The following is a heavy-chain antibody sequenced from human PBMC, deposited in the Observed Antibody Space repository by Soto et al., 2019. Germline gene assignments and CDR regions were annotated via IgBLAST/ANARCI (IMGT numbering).Heavy chain of an antibody. CDR1: GFTFSTYG. CDR2: IWYDGSNK. CDR3: ARNPRDSSGYLSGIDP. Sequence: QMQLVESGGGVVQPGRSLRLSCAASGFTFSTYGMHWVRQAPGKGLEWVAVIWYDGSNKYYADSVKGRFTISRDNSKNTLYLQMNSLRVEYTAVYYCARNPRDSSGYLSGIDPWGQGTLVTVSS. V-gene: IGHV3-33*01. D-gene: IGHD3-22*01. J-gene: IGHJ5*02.